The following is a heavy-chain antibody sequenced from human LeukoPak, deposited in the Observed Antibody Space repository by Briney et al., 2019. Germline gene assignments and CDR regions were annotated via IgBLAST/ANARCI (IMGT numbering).Heavy chain of an antibody. V-gene: IGHV3-53*01. Sequence: AGGSLRLSCTVSGFTVSSNSMSWVRQAPGKGLEWVSFIYSDNTHYSDSVKGRFTISRDNAKNSLYLQMNSLRAEDTAVYYCARVRFGCSGGSCYSGAFDIWGQGTMVTVSS. CDR2: IYSDNT. CDR1: GFTVSSNS. J-gene: IGHJ3*02. CDR3: ARVRFGCSGGSCYSGAFDI. D-gene: IGHD2-15*01.